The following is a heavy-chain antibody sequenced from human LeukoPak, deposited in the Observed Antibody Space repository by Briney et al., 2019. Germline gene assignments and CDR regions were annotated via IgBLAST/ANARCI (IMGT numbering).Heavy chain of an antibody. D-gene: IGHD6-13*01. CDR2: IYSGGST. CDR3: AIDSSSRYYFDY. J-gene: IGHJ4*02. Sequence: SGGSLRLSCAASGSTVSSNYMSWVRQAPGKGLEWVSVIYSGGSTYYADSVKGRFTISRDNSKNTLYLQMNSLRAEDTAVYYCAIDSSSRYYFDYWGQGTLVTVSS. CDR1: GSTVSSNY. V-gene: IGHV3-66*01.